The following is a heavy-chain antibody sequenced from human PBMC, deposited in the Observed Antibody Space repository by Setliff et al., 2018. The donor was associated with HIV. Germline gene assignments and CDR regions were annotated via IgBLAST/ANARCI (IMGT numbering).Heavy chain of an antibody. CDR1: GFTFDDYA. CDR2: ITWNSGSI. J-gene: IGHJ6*02. CDR3: ARGVRGVVNGMDV. Sequence: PGGSLRLSCAASGFTFDDYAMHWVRQAPGKGLEWVSGITWNSGSIAYADSVKGRFTISRDDAKNTLYLQMNSLRAEDTAVYYCARGVRGVVNGMDVWGQGTTVTVSS. V-gene: IGHV3-9*01. D-gene: IGHD3-10*01.